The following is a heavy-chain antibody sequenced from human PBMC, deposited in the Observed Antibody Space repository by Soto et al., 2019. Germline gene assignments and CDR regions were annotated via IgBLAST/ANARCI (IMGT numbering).Heavy chain of an antibody. J-gene: IGHJ5*02. D-gene: IGHD3-16*01. CDR2: IIPIFGTA. V-gene: IGHV1-69*13. Sequence: SSVKVSCKASGGTFSSYAISWVRQAPGQGLEWMGGIIPIFGTANYAQKFQGRVTITADESTSTAYMELSSLRSEDTAVYYCARTHPGGLGENNWFPPWGQGSLVTVSS. CDR3: ARTHPGGLGENNWFPP. CDR1: GGTFSSYA.